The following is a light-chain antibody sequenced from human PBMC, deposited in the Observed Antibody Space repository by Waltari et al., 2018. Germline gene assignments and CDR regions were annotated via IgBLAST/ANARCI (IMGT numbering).Light chain of an antibody. CDR3: QQYYTFPYT. V-gene: IGKV3-20*01. Sequence: EIVLTQSPGTLSLSPGERAALSCRASRPVSSSFLAWYQQRHGQAPRLLIYGASTRATGIADRFSGSGSGTDFTLTISSLQAEDVAVYYCQQYYTFPYTFGQGTSLEIK. CDR2: GAS. CDR1: RPVSSSF. J-gene: IGKJ2*01.